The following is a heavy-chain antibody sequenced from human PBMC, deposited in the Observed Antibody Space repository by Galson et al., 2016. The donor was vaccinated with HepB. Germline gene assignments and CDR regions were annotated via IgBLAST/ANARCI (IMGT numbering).Heavy chain of an antibody. Sequence: SETLSLTCTVSGGSISPHFWSWIRQPPGKELEWVGYVSSTGSTNYNPSLHRRITISVDTSKYYYSLKLTSVTAADTAVYYCSRGGGDGDSPDYYYGVDVWGQGTTVIVSS. V-gene: IGHV4-59*11. CDR1: GGSISPHF. D-gene: IGHD4-17*01. CDR2: VSSTGST. J-gene: IGHJ6*02. CDR3: SRGGGDGDSPDYYYGVDV.